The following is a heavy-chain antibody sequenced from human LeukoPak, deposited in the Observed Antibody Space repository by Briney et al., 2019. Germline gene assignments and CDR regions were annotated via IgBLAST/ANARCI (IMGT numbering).Heavy chain of an antibody. CDR3: ARNSPRDVAGRQFLPGVLSLLSQCDNCFDP. V-gene: IGHV1-18*04. CDR1: GYTFTNYG. J-gene: IGHJ5*02. CDR2: INTYNGNT. D-gene: IGHD7-27*01. Sequence: ASVKVSCKASGYTFTNYGISWEQQAPGQGLEWMGWINTYNGNTNYAQKFQGRVTMTTDTSTSTAYMELRSLRSDDTAVYYCARNSPRDVAGRQFLPGVLSLLSQCDNCFDPWGQGTLVSVSS.